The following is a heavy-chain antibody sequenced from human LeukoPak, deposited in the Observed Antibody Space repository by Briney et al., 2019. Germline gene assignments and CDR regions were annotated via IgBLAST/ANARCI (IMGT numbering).Heavy chain of an antibody. CDR2: MNPGTGNT. Sequence: APMKVSRKASGYTFHSYYINWVRQGTGQGLEWMGWMNPGTGNTGYAPRFLGRVTMTRDTSTSTAYLHLSSLTSADTAVYYCARGRFDPWGQGTQVIVSS. CDR1: GYTFHSYY. CDR3: ARGRFDP. J-gene: IGHJ5*02. V-gene: IGHV1-8*01.